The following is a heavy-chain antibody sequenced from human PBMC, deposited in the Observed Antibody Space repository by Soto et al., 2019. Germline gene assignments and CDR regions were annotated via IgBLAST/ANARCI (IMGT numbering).Heavy chain of an antibody. J-gene: IGHJ5*02. CDR3: TTDRAGSGSYYIPWFDP. D-gene: IGHD3-10*01. Sequence: PGGSLTLACAAPGFTFSNALMSWVRPAPGQRLEWVGRIKSKTDGGTTDYAAPVKGRFTISRDDSKNTLYLQMNSLKTEDTAVYYCTTDRAGSGSYYIPWFDPWGQGTLVTVSS. CDR2: IKSKTDGGTT. CDR1: GFTFSNAL. V-gene: IGHV3-15*01.